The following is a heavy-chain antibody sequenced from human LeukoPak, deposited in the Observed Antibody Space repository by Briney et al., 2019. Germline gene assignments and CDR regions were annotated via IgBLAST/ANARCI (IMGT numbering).Heavy chain of an antibody. CDR1: GGSFSGYY. J-gene: IGHJ4*02. D-gene: IGHD3-22*01. V-gene: IGHV4-34*01. CDR2: INHSGST. Sequence: SETLSLTCAVYGGSFSGYYWSWIRQPPGKGLEWIGEINHSGSTNYNPSLKSRVTTSVDTSKNQFSLKLSSVTAADTAVYYCARRGDSSGYYYRTQAAEFDYWGQGTLVTVSS. CDR3: ARRGDSSGYYYRTQAAEFDY.